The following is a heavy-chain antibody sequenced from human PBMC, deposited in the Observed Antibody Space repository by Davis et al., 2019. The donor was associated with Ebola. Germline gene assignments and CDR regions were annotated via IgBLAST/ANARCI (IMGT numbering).Heavy chain of an antibody. CDR3: ARSTYSGYDFRY. CDR2: IYYSGSP. D-gene: IGHD5-12*01. CDR1: GASISSYY. V-gene: IGHV4-59*01. J-gene: IGHJ4*02. Sequence: SETLSLTCTVSGASISSYYWSWIRQPPGKGLEWIGYIYYSGSPNYNPSLKSRVTITVDTSKNQFSLKLSSVTAADTAVYYCARSTYSGYDFRYWGQGTLVTVSS.